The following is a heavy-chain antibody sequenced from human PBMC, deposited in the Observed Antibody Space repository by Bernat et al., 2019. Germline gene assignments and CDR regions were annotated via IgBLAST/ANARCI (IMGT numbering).Heavy chain of an antibody. CDR1: GYTFTTYY. V-gene: IGHV1-46*03. J-gene: IGHJ4*02. CDR3: ARDRAEMATIYGFDY. CDR2: INPSGGST. Sequence: QVQLVQSGAEVKKPGASVKVSCKASGYTFTTYYMHWVRQAPGQGLGWMGIINPSGGSTSYAQKFQGRVTMTRDTSTSTVYMELSSLRSDDTAVYYCARDRAEMATIYGFDYWGQGTLVTVSS. D-gene: IGHD5-12*01.